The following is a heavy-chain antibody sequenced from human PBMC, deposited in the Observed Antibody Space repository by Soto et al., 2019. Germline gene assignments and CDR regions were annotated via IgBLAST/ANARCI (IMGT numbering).Heavy chain of an antibody. CDR3: AKASPPFGDYAVSMFDC. CDR1: GFTFSSYA. Sequence: EVQLLESGGGLVQPGGSLRLSCAASGFTFSSYAMSWVRQAPGKGLEWVSAISGSGGSTYYADSVKGRFTISRDNSKNTLYLQMNSMRAEDTAAYYCAKASPPFGDYAVSMFDCWGQGTLVTVSS. V-gene: IGHV3-23*01. J-gene: IGHJ4*02. CDR2: ISGSGGST. D-gene: IGHD4-17*01.